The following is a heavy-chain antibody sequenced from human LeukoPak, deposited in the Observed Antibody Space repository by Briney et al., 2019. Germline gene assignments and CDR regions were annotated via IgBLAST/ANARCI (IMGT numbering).Heavy chain of an antibody. CDR1: GFTFSSYA. D-gene: IGHD1-26*01. CDR3: AKDDGYSGSYY. V-gene: IGHV3-23*01. J-gene: IGHJ4*02. CDR2: ISGSGGST. Sequence: GGSLRLSCAASGFTFSSYAMSWVRQAPGKGLEWVSAISGSGGSTYYADSVKGRSTISRDNSKNTLYLQMNSLRAEDTAVYYCAKDDGYSGSYYWGQGTLVTVSS.